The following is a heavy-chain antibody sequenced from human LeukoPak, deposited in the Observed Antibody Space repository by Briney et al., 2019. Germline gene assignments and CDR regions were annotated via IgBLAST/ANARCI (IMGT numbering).Heavy chain of an antibody. CDR3: ARVGRTGFDY. J-gene: IGHJ4*02. Sequence: PGGSLRLSCVVSGFPFSSYGMHWVRQAPGKGLEWVSAISGSGGSTCYADSVKGRFTISRDNSKNTLYLQMNSLRAEDTAVYYCARVGRTGFDYWGQGTLVTVSS. CDR1: GFPFSSYG. CDR2: ISGSGGST. V-gene: IGHV3-23*01. D-gene: IGHD4-17*01.